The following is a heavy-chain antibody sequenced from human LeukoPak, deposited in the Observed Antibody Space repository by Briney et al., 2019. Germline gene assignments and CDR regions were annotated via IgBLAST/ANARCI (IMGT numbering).Heavy chain of an antibody. V-gene: IGHV1-69*02. CDR3: ARLDYDFWSGYPTDAFDI. CDR2: IIPILGIA. D-gene: IGHD3-3*01. CDR1: GGTFSSYI. Sequence: SVKVSCKASGGTFSSYIISWVRQAPGQGLEWMGRIIPILGIANYAQKFQGRVTITADKSTSTAYMELSSLRSEDTAVYYCARLDYDFWSGYPTDAFDIWGQGTMVTVSS. J-gene: IGHJ3*02.